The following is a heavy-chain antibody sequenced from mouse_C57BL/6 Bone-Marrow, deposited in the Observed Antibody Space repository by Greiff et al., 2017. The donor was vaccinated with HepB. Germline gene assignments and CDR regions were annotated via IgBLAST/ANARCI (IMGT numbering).Heavy chain of an antibody. Sequence: QVQLQQPGAELVKPGASVKLSCKASGYTFTSYWMHWVKQRPGQGLEWIGMIHPNSGSTNYNEKFKSKATLTVDKSSSTAYMQLSSLTSEDSAVYYCARGLLLRYYYAMDYWGQGTSVTVSS. CDR2: IHPNSGST. J-gene: IGHJ4*01. V-gene: IGHV1-64*01. D-gene: IGHD1-1*01. CDR1: GYTFTSYW. CDR3: ARGLLLRYYYAMDY.